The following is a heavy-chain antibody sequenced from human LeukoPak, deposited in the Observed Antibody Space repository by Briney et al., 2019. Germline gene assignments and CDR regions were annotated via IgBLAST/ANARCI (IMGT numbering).Heavy chain of an antibody. CDR1: GFTFSSYT. J-gene: IGHJ4*02. D-gene: IGHD3-22*01. Sequence: GGSLRLSCAASGFTFSSYTMTWVRQAPGKGLQWVSSISSSSRDKYYADSVKGRFTISRDNAKNSLYLQMNSLRAEDTAVYYCARDRHYDSTGPFDYWGQGTLVTVSS. CDR2: ISSSSRDK. CDR3: ARDRHYDSTGPFDY. V-gene: IGHV3-21*01.